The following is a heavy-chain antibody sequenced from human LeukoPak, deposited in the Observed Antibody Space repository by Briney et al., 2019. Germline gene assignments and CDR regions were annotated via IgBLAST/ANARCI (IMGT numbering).Heavy chain of an antibody. CDR2: IYYSGST. J-gene: IGHJ4*02. CDR1: GFTFSSYA. Sequence: GSLRLSCAASGFTFSSYAMSWVRQPPGKGLEWIGSIYYSGSTYYNPSLKSRVTISVDTSKNQFSLKLSSVTAADTAVYYCARHLTYCSSTSCYLVGRFDYWGQGTLVTVSS. V-gene: IGHV4-39*01. D-gene: IGHD2-2*01. CDR3: ARHLTYCSSTSCYLVGRFDY.